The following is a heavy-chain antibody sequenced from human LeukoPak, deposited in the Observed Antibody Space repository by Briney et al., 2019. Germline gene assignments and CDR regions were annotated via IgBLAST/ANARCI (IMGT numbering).Heavy chain of an antibody. CDR1: GYTFTSYG. J-gene: IGHJ6*03. Sequence: ASVKVSCKASGYTFTSYGISWVRQAPGQGLEWMGWISAYNGNTNYAQKLQGRVTMTTDTSTSTAYMELRSLRSDDTAVYCCAREGELSGYYYYMDVWGKGTTVTVSS. CDR2: ISAYNGNT. CDR3: AREGELSGYYYYMDV. V-gene: IGHV1-18*01. D-gene: IGHD3-10*01.